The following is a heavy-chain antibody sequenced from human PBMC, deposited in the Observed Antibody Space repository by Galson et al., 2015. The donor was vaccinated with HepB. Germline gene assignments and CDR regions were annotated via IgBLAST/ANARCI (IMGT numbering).Heavy chain of an antibody. CDR3: ARDESYYGSGKFAS. Sequence: SLRLSCAASGFTFSSYWMSWVRQAPGKGLEWVANIKQDGSEKCYVDSVKGRFTISRDNAKNSLYLQMNSLRAEDTAVYYCARDESYYGSGKFASGAQGTLAPVSS. J-gene: IGHJ4*02. V-gene: IGHV3-7*03. D-gene: IGHD3-10*01. CDR1: GFTFSSYW. CDR2: IKQDGSEK.